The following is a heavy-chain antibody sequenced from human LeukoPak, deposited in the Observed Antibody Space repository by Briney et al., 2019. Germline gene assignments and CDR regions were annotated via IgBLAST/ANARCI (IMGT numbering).Heavy chain of an antibody. CDR2: IGRGGSPI. J-gene: IGHJ4*02. Sequence: PGGTLRLSCAASGFTFSSHGMSWVRQAPGKGLEWVSSIGRGGSPIYYADSVKGRFTTSRDNAKKSLFLQMYSLRAEDTAVYYCTRVSWRGEIYWGQGTLVSVSS. D-gene: IGHD3-3*01. CDR1: GFTFSSHG. CDR3: TRVSWRGEIY. V-gene: IGHV3-48*04.